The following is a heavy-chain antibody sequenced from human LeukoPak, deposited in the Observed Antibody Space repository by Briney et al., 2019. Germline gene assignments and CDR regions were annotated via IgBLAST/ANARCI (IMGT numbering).Heavy chain of an antibody. CDR2: ISGSGGST. D-gene: IGHD2-21*02. CDR1: GFTLSSHA. Sequence: GGSLRLSCAVSGFTLSSHAMSWVRQAPGKGLEWVSVISGSGGSTYYADSVKGRFTTSRNNSKNTLYLQMNSLRAEDTAVYYCAKALRAYCGVDCIRDYWVQGTLVTVSS. J-gene: IGHJ4*02. V-gene: IGHV3-23*01. CDR3: AKALRAYCGVDCIRDY.